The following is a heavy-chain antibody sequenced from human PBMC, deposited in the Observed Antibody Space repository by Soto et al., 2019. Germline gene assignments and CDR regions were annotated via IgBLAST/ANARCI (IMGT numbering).Heavy chain of an antibody. D-gene: IGHD7-27*01. CDR3: ARRSNQLTGSQDWHFDL. CDR1: GFTFSSYG. CDR2: IWHDGSNK. V-gene: IGHV3-33*01. J-gene: IGHJ2*01. Sequence: QVQLVESGGGVVQPGRSLRLSCAASGFTFSSYGMHWVRQAPGKGLEWVAVIWHDGSNKYYADSVKGRFTISRDNSKDTLYLQMNSPRAEDTAVYYCARRSNQLTGSQDWHFDLWGRGTLVPVSS.